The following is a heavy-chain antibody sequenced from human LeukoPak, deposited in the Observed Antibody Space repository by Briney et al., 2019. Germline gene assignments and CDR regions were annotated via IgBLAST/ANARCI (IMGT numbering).Heavy chain of an antibody. V-gene: IGHV1-8*01. CDR1: GYTFTSYD. CDR2: MNPNSGNT. D-gene: IGHD1-7*01. J-gene: IGHJ4*02. Sequence: ASVKVSCKASGYTFTSYDINWVRQATGQGLEWMGWMNPNSGNTGYAQKFQGRVTMTRNTSISTAYMELSRLRSDDTAVYYCAVGVTGTTPLFDYWGQGTLVTVSS. CDR3: AVGVTGTTPLFDY.